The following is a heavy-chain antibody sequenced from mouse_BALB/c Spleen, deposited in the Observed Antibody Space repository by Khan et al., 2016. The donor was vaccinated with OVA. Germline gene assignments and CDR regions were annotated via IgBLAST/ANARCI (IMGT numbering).Heavy chain of an antibody. Sequence: EVQLQESGPGLVQPSLSLSLTCTVTGYSITSDYAWNWIRQFPGHKLEWMGYISYSGRTSYTPSLKSRISITRDTSKNQFFLQLNSVTTDVAATYFCVRGRAYWGQGTLVTVSA. CDR1: GYSITSDYA. CDR2: ISYSGRT. D-gene: IGHD3-3*01. J-gene: IGHJ3*01. CDR3: VRGRAY. V-gene: IGHV3-2*02.